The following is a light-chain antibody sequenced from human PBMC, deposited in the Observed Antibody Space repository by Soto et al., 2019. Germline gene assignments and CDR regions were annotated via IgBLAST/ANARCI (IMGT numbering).Light chain of an antibody. J-gene: IGKJ5*01. CDR2: DAS. CDR3: QQRNNWPRIT. Sequence: EIVLTQSPATLSLSPGERATLSCRASQSVSNYLAWYQQKPGQVPRLLNYDASNRATGIPARFSGSGSGTDFTLAISSLEPEDFAVYYCQQRNNWPRITFGQGTRLEIK. V-gene: IGKV3-11*01. CDR1: QSVSNY.